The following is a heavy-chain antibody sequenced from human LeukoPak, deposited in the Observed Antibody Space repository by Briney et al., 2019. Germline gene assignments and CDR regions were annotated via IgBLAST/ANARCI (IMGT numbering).Heavy chain of an antibody. V-gene: IGHV1-69*13. J-gene: IGHJ4*02. Sequence: SVKVSCKASGGTFSRYAISWVRRAPGPRLEWMGGIIPIFGTASYAQKFQGRVTITADESTSIAYMELSSLRSEDTAVYYCARGGAAVRYLNYYGSGSYYYFDYWGQGTLVTVSS. CDR1: GGTFSRYA. CDR2: IIPIFGTA. D-gene: IGHD3-10*01. CDR3: ARGGAAVRYLNYYGSGSYYYFDY.